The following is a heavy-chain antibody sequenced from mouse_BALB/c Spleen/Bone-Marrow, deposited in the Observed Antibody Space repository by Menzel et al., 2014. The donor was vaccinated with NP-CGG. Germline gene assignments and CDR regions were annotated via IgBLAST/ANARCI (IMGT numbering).Heavy chain of an antibody. V-gene: IGHV5-9-1*01. J-gene: IGHJ2*01. CDR1: GFTFSSYA. CDR3: ARSGSSYYY. Sequence: EVMLVESGGGLVKPGGSLKLSCAASGFTFSSYAMSWVRQTPEKKLGWAATIGSGDSSTYYPDSVKGRFTISRDYAKNTLYLQMSSLRSEDTAMYYCARSGSSYYYWGQGTTLTVSS. D-gene: IGHD1-1*01. CDR2: IGSGDSST.